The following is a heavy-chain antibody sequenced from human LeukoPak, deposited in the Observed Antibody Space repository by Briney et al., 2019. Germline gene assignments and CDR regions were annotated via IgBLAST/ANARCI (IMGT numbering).Heavy chain of an antibody. CDR2: INWDGGST. J-gene: IGHJ4*02. CDR1: GFIFDDFT. D-gene: IGHD2-15*01. V-gene: IGHV3-43*01. CDR3: AKGDEDSPIKFYY. Sequence: GGSLRLSCATSGFIFDDFTLYWVCQVPGKGLEWVSLINWDGGSTYYADSVKGRFTISSDNSKNSLYLQMDSLTTEDTALYYCAKGDEDSPIKFYYWGRGTLVTVSS.